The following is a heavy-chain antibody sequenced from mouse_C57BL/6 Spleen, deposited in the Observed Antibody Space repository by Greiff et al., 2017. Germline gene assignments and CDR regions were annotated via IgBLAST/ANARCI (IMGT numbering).Heavy chain of an antibody. V-gene: IGHV1-82*01. D-gene: IGHD4-1*01. CDR2: IYPGDGDT. CDR1: GYAFSSSW. Sequence: VQLQQSGPELVKPGASVKISCKASGYAFSSSWMNWVKQRPGKGLEWIGRIYPGDGDTNYNGKFKGKATLTADKSSSTAYMQLSSLTSEDSAVYFCAKGTLTGTYYFECWGQGATLTVST. J-gene: IGHJ2*01. CDR3: AKGTLTGTYYFEC.